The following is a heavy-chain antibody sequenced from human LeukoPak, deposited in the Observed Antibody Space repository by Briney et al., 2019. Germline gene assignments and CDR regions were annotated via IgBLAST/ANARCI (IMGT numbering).Heavy chain of an antibody. V-gene: IGHV1-18*01. Sequence: GASVTVSFMASGYTFTNYGISWVRQAPGQGREGMGWISAYNGNKNYAQKLQGRVTINTDTYTSKAYIEVRSQRSGERAVYECERIGGKLRYFDWLLPEGYYYYMDVWGKGTTVTISS. CDR1: GYTFTNYG. D-gene: IGHD3-9*01. CDR3: ERIGGKLRYFDWLLPEGYYYYMDV. J-gene: IGHJ6*03. CDR2: ISAYNGNK.